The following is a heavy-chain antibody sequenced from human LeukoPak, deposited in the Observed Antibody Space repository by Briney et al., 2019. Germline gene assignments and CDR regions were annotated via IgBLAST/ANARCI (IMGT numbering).Heavy chain of an antibody. D-gene: IGHD3-9*01. CDR3: AREKGRYFDWSLPAKYYYYYMDV. CDR1: GYTFTSYG. Sequence: ASVKVSCKASGYTFTSYGISWVRQAPGQGLEWMGWISAYNGNTNYAQKLQGRVTMTTDTSTSTAYMELRSLRSDDTAVYYCAREKGRYFDWSLPAKYYYYYMDVWGKGTTVTISS. V-gene: IGHV1-18*01. J-gene: IGHJ6*03. CDR2: ISAYNGNT.